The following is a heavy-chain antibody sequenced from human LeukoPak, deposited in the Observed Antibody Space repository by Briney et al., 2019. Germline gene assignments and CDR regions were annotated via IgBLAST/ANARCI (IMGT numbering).Heavy chain of an antibody. D-gene: IGHD4-23*01. CDR2: ISSSSSYM. Sequence: PGGSLRLSCAASGFTFSSYSMNWVRQAPGKGLEWVSSISSSSSYMYYADSVKGRFTISRDNAKNSLYLQMNSLRAEDTAVYYCARDYGGPRDAFDIWGQGTMVTVSS. CDR3: ARDYGGPRDAFDI. J-gene: IGHJ3*02. CDR1: GFTFSSYS. V-gene: IGHV3-21*01.